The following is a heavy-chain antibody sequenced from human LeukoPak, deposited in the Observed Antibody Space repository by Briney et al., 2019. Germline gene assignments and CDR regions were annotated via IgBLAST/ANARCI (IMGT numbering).Heavy chain of an antibody. D-gene: IGHD2-8*02. J-gene: IGHJ4*02. Sequence: ASVKVSCMASGFTFTNYYMHWVRQAPGQGLEWMGLINPSGSSTNYAQKFRGRVTMTRDTSTTTVYMELSSLRSEDTAVYYCAREESGGYFDYGGQGTLVTVSS. CDR2: INPSGSST. V-gene: IGHV1-46*01. CDR3: AREESGGYFDY. CDR1: GFTFTNYY.